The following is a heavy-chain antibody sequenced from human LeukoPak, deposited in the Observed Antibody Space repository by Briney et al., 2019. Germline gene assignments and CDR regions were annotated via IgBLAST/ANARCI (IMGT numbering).Heavy chain of an antibody. V-gene: IGHV3-20*04. J-gene: IGHJ6*03. CDR1: GFTFDDYG. CDR2: INWNGGST. CDR3: ARVFTTRVSRYYYYYYYMDV. Sequence: PGGSLRLSCAASGFTFDDYGMSWVRQAPGKGLEWVSGINWNGGSTGYADSVKGRFTISRDNAKNSLYLQMNSLRAEDTALYYCARVFTTRVSRYYYYYYYMDVWGKGTTVTVSS. D-gene: IGHD1-14*01.